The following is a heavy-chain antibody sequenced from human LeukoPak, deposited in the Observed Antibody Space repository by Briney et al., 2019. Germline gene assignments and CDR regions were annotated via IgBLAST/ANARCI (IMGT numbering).Heavy chain of an antibody. CDR2: IRYDGSNK. Sequence: GGSLRLSCAASGFTFSSYGMHWVRQAPGKGLEWVAFIRYDGSNKYYADSVKGRFAISRDNSKNTLYLQMNSLRAEDTAVYYCAREGYCSSTSCYDYWGQGTLVTVSS. CDR3: AREGYCSSTSCYDY. V-gene: IGHV3-30*02. CDR1: GFTFSSYG. J-gene: IGHJ4*02. D-gene: IGHD2-2*01.